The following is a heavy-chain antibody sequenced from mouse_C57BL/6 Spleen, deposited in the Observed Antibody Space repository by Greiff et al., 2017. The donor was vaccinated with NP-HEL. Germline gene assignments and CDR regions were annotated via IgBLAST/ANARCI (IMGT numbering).Heavy chain of an antibody. D-gene: IGHD1-1*01. CDR1: GYTFTSYW. J-gene: IGHJ3*01. Sequence: VQLQQPGAELVRPGSSVKLSCKASGYTFTSYWMHWVKQRPIQGLEWIGNIDPSDSETHYNQKFKDKATLTVDKSSSTAYMQLSSLTSEDSAVYYCARSEGYYGSSMFAYWGQGTLVTVSA. CDR2: IDPSDSET. V-gene: IGHV1-52*01. CDR3: ARSEGYYGSSMFAY.